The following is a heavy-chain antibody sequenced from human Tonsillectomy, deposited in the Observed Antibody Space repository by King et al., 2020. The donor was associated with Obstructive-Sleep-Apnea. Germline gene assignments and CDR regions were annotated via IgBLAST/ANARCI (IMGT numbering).Heavy chain of an antibody. CDR1: GFTFSSYG. J-gene: IGHJ4*02. V-gene: IGHV3-30*02. D-gene: IGHD4-17*01. CDR3: AGDYEVGPGSWDY. Sequence: VQLVESGGGVVQPGRSLRLSCAASGFTFSSYGMHWVRQAPGKGLEWVALIRYDGSNKYYADSVKGRFTISRDNSKNTLYLQMNSLRAEDTAVYYCAGDYEVGPGSWDYWGQGTLVTVSS. CDR2: IRYDGSNK.